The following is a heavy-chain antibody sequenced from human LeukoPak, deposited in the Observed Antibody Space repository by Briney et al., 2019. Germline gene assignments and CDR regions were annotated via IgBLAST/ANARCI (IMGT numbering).Heavy chain of an antibody. D-gene: IGHD1-14*01. V-gene: IGHV4-39*01. J-gene: IGHJ4*02. CDR3: DSLTTYFDY. CDR2: IYYSGST. Sequence: SXXLSLTCTVSGGSISSSSYYWGWIRQPPGKGLEWIGSIYYSGSTYYNPSLKSRVTISVDTSKNQFSLKLSSVTAADTAVYYCDSLTTYFDYWGQGTLVTVSS. CDR1: GGSISSSSYY.